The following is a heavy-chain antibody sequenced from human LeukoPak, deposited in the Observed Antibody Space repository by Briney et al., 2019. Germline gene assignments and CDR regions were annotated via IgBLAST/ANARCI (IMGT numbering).Heavy chain of an antibody. CDR2: IYHSGRA. CDR1: GGSISSDNW. CDR3: ARGRDYFDY. V-gene: IGHV4-4*02. J-gene: IGHJ4*02. Sequence: PSETLSLTCAVSGGSISSDNWWIWVRQPPGKGLEWIGEIYHSGRANYNPSLKSRVDMSVDKSKNQFSLSLSSVTAADTAVYYCARGRDYFDYWGQGTLVTVSS.